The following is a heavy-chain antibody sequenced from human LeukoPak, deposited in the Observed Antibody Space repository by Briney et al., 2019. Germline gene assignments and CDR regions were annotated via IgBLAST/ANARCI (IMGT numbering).Heavy chain of an antibody. D-gene: IGHD4-17*01. J-gene: IGHJ4*02. CDR3: ARLTTTVTTPFDY. CDR2: ISSSSSYI. CDR1: GFTFSIYN. V-gene: IGHV3-21*01. Sequence: PGGSLRLSCAASGFTFSIYNMNWVRQAPRKGLEWVSSISSSSSYIYYADSVKGRFTISRDNAKNSLYLQMNSLRAEDTAVYYCARLTTTVTTPFDYWGQGTLVTVSS.